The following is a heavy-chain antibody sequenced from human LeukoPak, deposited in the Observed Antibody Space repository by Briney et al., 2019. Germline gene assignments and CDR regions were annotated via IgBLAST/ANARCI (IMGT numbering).Heavy chain of an antibody. CDR1: GFTFSGSA. CDR2: TDKKDKGYATAT. J-gene: IGHJ5*02. Sequence: GGSLKLSCAASGFTFSGSAIHWVRQSSGKGLEWLGQTDKKDKGYATATAYAASVTGRFTISRDDSINTAYLQMKSLKTEDTALYYCTRGSGTYNWFDPWGQGTLVTVSS. V-gene: IGHV3-73*01. D-gene: IGHD1-26*01. CDR3: TRGSGTYNWFDP.